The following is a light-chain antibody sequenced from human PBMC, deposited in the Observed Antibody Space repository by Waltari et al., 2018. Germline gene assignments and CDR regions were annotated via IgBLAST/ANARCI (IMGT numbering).Light chain of an antibody. CDR3: QQSFSTPKT. V-gene: IGKV1-39*01. CDR2: TAS. J-gene: IGKJ1*01. Sequence: DIRVTQSPSSLSAPLGDRVTITCRASQSISTYLNWYQQKPGKAPKLLIFTASSLQSGVPSRFSGSGSGTDFTLTIGSLQPEDSETYYCQQSFSTPKTFGQGTKVEIK. CDR1: QSISTY.